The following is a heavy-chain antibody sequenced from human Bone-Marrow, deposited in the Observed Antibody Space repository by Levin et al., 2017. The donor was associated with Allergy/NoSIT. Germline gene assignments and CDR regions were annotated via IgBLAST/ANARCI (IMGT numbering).Heavy chain of an antibody. CDR2: ISATGGTT. D-gene: IGHD4-17*01. Sequence: GGSLRLSCAASGFTFSDYSMSWVRQAPGKGLEWVSGISATGGTTYYADSVRGRFTISRDSSTNTLYVEMNSLRVEDQAVSYCGKEETDDSGDFGWFESWGKGTLVSVSP. V-gene: IGHV3-23*01. J-gene: IGHJ5*01. CDR1: GFTFSDYS. CDR3: GKEETDDSGDFGWFES.